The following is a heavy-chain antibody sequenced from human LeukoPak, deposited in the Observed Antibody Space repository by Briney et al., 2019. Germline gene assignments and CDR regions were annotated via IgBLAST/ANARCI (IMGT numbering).Heavy chain of an antibody. CDR2: ISSSGGT. CDR3: ARVGRGDHSWGSYYCDH. Sequence: PSETLSLTCTVSVSGDSFSSYHWSWLRQPPGKGLEWIGYISSSGGTSYNPSLKSRLTISVDTSKNQFSLKLNSVTAADTAVYYCARVGRGDHSWGSYYCDHWGQGTLVSVSS. CDR1: GDSFSSYH. V-gene: IGHV4-59*01. D-gene: IGHD3-16*01. J-gene: IGHJ4*02.